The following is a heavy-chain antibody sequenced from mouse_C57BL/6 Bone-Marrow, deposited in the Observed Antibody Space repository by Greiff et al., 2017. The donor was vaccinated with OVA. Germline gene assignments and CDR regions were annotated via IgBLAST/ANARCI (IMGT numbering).Heavy chain of an antibody. J-gene: IGHJ4*01. D-gene: IGHD2-2*01. CDR1: GFTFSSYG. V-gene: IGHV5-6*02. CDR3: ARGRVTTDAMDY. Sequence: DVKLVESGGDLVKPGGSLKLSCAASGFTFSSYGMSWVRQTPDKRLAWVATISSGGSYTYYPDRVKGRFTISRDNAKNTLYLQMSSLKSEDTAMDYCARGRVTTDAMDYWGQGTSVTVSS. CDR2: ISSGGSYT.